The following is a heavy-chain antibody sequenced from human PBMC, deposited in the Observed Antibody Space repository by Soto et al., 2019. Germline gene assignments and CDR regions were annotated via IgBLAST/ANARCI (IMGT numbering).Heavy chain of an antibody. CDR3: AKDWTHFDY. V-gene: IGHV3-23*01. J-gene: IGHJ4*02. CDR1: GFIFSYYA. Sequence: EVQLLESGGNLVQPGGSLRLSCEASGFIFSYYAMSWVRQAPGKGLEWVSLIRGSEDNTYYADSVKGRFTISRDDSKNTLYLQMNSLRAGDTAVYYCAKDWTHFDYWGQGTLVTVSS. CDR2: IRGSEDNT. D-gene: IGHD3-3*01.